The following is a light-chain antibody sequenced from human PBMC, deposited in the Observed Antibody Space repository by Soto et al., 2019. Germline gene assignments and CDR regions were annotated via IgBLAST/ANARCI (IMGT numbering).Light chain of an antibody. CDR3: GAWDNSLSVVV. CDR1: SSNIGRNY. V-gene: IGLV1-51*01. J-gene: IGLJ2*01. Sequence: QSVLTQLPSVSAAPGQKVTISCSGSSSNIGRNYVSWYQHLPGTAPKLLIYDNDKRPSGIPDRFSGSKSGTSATLGITGLQTGDEADYYCGAWDNSLSVVVFGGGTKLTVL. CDR2: DND.